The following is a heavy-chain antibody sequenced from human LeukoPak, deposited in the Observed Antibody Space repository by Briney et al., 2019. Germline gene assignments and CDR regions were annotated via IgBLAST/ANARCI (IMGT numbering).Heavy chain of an antibody. D-gene: IGHD1-26*01. CDR2: MNPNSGNT. CDR1: GYTFTSYD. J-gene: IGHJ6*03. Sequence: GASVKVSCKASGYTFTSYDINWVRQATGQGLEWMGWMNPNSGNTGYAQKFQGRVTITRNTSIGTAYMELSSLRSEDTAVYYCARGIRGSYMGRYYYYYYMDVWGKGTTVTVSS. V-gene: IGHV1-8*03. CDR3: ARGIRGSYMGRYYYYYYMDV.